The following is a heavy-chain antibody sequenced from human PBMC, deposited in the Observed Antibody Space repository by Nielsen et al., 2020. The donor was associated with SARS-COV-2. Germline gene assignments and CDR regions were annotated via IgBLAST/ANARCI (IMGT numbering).Heavy chain of an antibody. J-gene: IGHJ4*02. Sequence: GESLKISCAVSGFTFSTYGMHWVRQAPGKGLEWVAAISYDGSNKYYVDSVKGRFTTSRDNSKNTLYLQMSSLREEDTAVYYCAKDWTAIVVVPSGGVDYWGQGTLVTVSS. CDR1: GFTFSTYG. V-gene: IGHV3-30*18. D-gene: IGHD2-15*01. CDR3: AKDWTAIVVVPSGGVDY. CDR2: ISYDGSNK.